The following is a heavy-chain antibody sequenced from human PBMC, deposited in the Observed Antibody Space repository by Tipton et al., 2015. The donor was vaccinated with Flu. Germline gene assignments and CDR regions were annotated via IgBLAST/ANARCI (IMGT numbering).Heavy chain of an antibody. V-gene: IGHV3-53*05. J-gene: IGHJ4*02. Sequence: GSLRLSCAASGFTVSSNYMSWVRQAPGKGLEWVSVIYTGGRTYYADSVRGRFTISRDISKSTLYLQMNSLRSEDTAVYYCVRSGYSYGYVDYWGQGALVTVSS. CDR1: GFTVSSNY. D-gene: IGHD5-18*01. CDR2: IYTGGRT. CDR3: VRSGYSYGYVDY.